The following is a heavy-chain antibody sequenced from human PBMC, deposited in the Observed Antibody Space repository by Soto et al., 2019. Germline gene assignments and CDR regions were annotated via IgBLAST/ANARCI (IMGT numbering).Heavy chain of an antibody. CDR2: IYYSGST. CDR3: ARALSVAGTTGGFDY. CDR1: GGSISSGGYY. D-gene: IGHD6-19*01. J-gene: IGHJ4*02. V-gene: IGHV4-31*03. Sequence: TSETLSLTCTVSGGSISSGGYYWSWIRQHPGKGLEGIGYIYYSGSTYYNPSLKSRVTISVDTSKNQFSLKLSSVTAADTAVYYCARALSVAGTTGGFDYWGQGTLVTVSS.